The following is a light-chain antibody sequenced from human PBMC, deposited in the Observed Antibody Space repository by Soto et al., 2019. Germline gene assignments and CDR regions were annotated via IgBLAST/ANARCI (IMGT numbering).Light chain of an antibody. Sequence: QSVLTQPHSASGTPGQRVTLSCSGSSSNIGSNYVYWYQQLPGTVPQLLIYRNSERPSGVPDRFSGSKSGTSASLAISGLRSEDEADYYCAAWDDSLSGVVFGGGTKLTVL. CDR3: AAWDDSLSGVV. V-gene: IGLV1-47*01. CDR1: SSNIGSNY. J-gene: IGLJ2*01. CDR2: RNS.